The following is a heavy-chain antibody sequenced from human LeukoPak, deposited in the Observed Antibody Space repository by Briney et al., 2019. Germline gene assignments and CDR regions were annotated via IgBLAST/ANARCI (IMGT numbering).Heavy chain of an antibody. CDR3: AHGSGWLYDY. J-gene: IGHJ4*02. D-gene: IGHD6-19*01. Sequence: NQSGPTLVNPTQTLTPTCTFSGFSLSTRGVGVGWIRQPPGKALEWLALIYWNDDNRYSPSLKSRLTITKDTSKNQVVLTMTNMDPVDTARYYCAHGSGWLYDYWGQGTLVTVSS. CDR2: IYWNDDN. V-gene: IGHV2-5*01. CDR1: GFSLSTRGVG.